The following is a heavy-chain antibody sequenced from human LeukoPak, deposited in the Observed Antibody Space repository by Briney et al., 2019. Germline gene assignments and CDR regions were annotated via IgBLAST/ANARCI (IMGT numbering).Heavy chain of an antibody. CDR2: IWYDGSNK. V-gene: IGHV3-33*01. CDR3: ARDGGGSSSSFDY. CDR1: GFTFSSYG. Sequence: PGGSLRLSCAASGFTFSSYGMHWVRQAPGKGLEWVAVIWYDGSNKYYADSVKGRFTISRDNSKNSLYLQMNSLRAEDTAVYYCARDGGGSSSSFDYWGQGTLVTVSS. D-gene: IGHD6-6*01. J-gene: IGHJ4*02.